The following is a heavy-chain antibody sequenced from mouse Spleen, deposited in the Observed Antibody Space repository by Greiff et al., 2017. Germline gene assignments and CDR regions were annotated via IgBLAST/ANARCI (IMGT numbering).Heavy chain of an antibody. CDR1: GFNIKDDY. Sequence: VQLQQSGAELVRPGASVKLSCTASGFNIKDDYMHWVKQRPEQGLEWIGWIDPENGDTEYASKFQGKATITADTSSNTAYLQLSSLTSEDTAVYYCTTGGSENYFDYWGQGTTLTVSS. J-gene: IGHJ2*01. D-gene: IGHD1-1*01. V-gene: IGHV14-4*01. CDR3: TTGGSENYFDY. CDR2: IDPENGDT.